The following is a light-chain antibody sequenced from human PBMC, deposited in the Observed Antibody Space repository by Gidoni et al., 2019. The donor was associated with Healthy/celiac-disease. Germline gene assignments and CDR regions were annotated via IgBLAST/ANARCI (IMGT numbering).Light chain of an antibody. V-gene: IGKV1-5*03. Sequence: DIQMTQSPSTLSASVGDRVTITCRASQSISSWLAWYQQKPGKAPKLLIYKASSLESGVPSRFSGSGSGTEFTLTISSLQPDDFATYYCQQYNTRGTFXQXTKVXIK. CDR3: QQYNTRGT. CDR2: KAS. CDR1: QSISSW. J-gene: IGKJ1*01.